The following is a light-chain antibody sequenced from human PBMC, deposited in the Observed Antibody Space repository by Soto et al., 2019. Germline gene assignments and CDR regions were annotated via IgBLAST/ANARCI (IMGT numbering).Light chain of an antibody. CDR2: DVS. J-gene: IGLJ3*02. Sequence: QSVLNQPASVSGSPGQSITISCTGTSSDVGGYNYVSWYQQHPGKAPKLMIYDVSNRPSGVSNRFSGSKSGNTASLTISGLQAEDEADYYCSSYTSSSTLWVFGGGTKVTVL. CDR1: SSDVGGYNY. CDR3: SSYTSSSTLWV. V-gene: IGLV2-14*01.